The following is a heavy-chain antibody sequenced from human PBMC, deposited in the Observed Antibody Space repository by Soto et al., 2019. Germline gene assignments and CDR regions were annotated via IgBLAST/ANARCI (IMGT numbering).Heavy chain of an antibody. CDR1: GDSISNYY. CDR2: IYHSGNT. Sequence: SETLSLPCTVSGDSISNYYWSWIRQAPGKGLEWIGFIYHSGNTNYNPSLKSRVTMSIDTSKSQFSLKLNSVTAADTAVYYCARDQGIASSGPFDYWGPGTLVTVSS. CDR3: ARDQGIASSGPFDY. J-gene: IGHJ4*02. D-gene: IGHD6-13*01. V-gene: IGHV4-59*01.